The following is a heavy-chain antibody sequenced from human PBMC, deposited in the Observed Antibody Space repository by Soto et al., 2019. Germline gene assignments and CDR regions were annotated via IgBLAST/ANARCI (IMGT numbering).Heavy chain of an antibody. CDR2: ISGSGGST. CDR1: GFTISSYA. V-gene: IGHV3-23*01. Sequence: GGSLRLSCAASGFTISSYAMSWVRHAPGKGLEWDSAISGSGGSTYYADSVKGRFTISRDNSKNTLYLQMNSLRAEDTAVYYCARVRYYDFSRDAFDIWGQGTMVTVSS. J-gene: IGHJ3*02. CDR3: ARVRYYDFSRDAFDI. D-gene: IGHD3-3*01.